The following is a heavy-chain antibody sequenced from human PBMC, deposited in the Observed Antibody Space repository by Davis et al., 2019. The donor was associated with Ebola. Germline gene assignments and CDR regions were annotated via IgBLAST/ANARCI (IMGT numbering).Heavy chain of an antibody. CDR2: ISGSGGST. V-gene: IGHV3-23*01. CDR3: ARDPPKSGGYV. CDR1: GFTFSSYA. D-gene: IGHD5-12*01. J-gene: IGHJ4*02. Sequence: GSLRLSCAASGFTFSSYAMSWVRQAPGKGLEWVSAISGSGGSTYYADSVKGRFTISRDNSKNTMYLQMNSLRPDDTAVYYCARDPPKSGGYVWGQGTLVTVSS.